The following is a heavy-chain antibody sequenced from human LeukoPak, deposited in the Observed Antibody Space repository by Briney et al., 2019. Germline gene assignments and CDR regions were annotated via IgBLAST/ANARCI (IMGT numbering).Heavy chain of an antibody. CDR3: ARLSDTEGSSTCYRASDI. D-gene: IGHD2-2*01. Sequence: GGSLRLSCAASGFTVSSNYMSWVRQAPGKGLEWVANINKDGSDKKYVESVKGRFTISRDNAKNSLYLQMNSLRAEDTAVYYCARLSDTEGSSTCYRASDIWGQGTMVTVSS. CDR1: GFTVSSNY. J-gene: IGHJ3*02. V-gene: IGHV3-7*01. CDR2: INKDGSDK.